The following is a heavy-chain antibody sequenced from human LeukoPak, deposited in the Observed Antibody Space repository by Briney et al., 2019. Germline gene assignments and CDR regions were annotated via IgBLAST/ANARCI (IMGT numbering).Heavy chain of an antibody. Sequence: GGSLRLSCTASAFTTHYWLNWVRQSPGKGLEWVANIDRDGRVQHYVDSVEGRFTISRDSAKNSLALQMHRLRVEDTAVYYCTGGSDEVLSGEYYYFMDVWGTGTTVTVSS. V-gene: IGHV3-7*01. CDR1: AFTTHYW. CDR3: TGGSDEVLSGEYYYFMDV. J-gene: IGHJ6*03. D-gene: IGHD2/OR15-2a*01. CDR2: IDRDGRVQ.